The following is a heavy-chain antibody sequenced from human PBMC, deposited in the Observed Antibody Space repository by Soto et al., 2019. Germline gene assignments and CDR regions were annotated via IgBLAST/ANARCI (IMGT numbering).Heavy chain of an antibody. CDR3: ARGRGNVYYYDSSGYWGY. CDR1: GYTFTSYD. Sequence: QVQLVQSGAEVKKPGASVKVSCKASGYTFTSYDINWVRQATGQGLEWMGWMNPNSGNTGYAQKFQGRVTMTRNTSISTAYRGLSSLRSEDTAVYYCARGRGNVYYYDSSGYWGYWGQGTLVTVSS. D-gene: IGHD3-22*01. CDR2: MNPNSGNT. J-gene: IGHJ4*02. V-gene: IGHV1-8*01.